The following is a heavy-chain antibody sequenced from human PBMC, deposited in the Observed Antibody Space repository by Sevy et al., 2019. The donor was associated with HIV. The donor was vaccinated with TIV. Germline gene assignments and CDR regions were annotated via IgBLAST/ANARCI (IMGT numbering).Heavy chain of an antibody. CDR2: ILNDGSNE. V-gene: IGHV3-30*04. J-gene: IGHJ4*02. CDR3: AGDRLLCRLDF. CDR1: RFNFSNYA. Sequence: GGSLRLSCAASRFNFSNYAMHWVRQAPGKGLEWVALILNDGSNEHYADSLKGRFTISRDNSQNTVYLQMNCVKPEDTAVYYCAGDRLLCRLDFWGQGTLVTVSS. D-gene: IGHD3-16*01.